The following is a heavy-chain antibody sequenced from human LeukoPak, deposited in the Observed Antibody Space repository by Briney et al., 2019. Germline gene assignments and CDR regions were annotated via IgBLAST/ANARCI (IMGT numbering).Heavy chain of an antibody. Sequence: GRSLRLSCAASGFTFSSYGMHWVRQAPGKGLEWVAVISYDGSNKYYADSVKGRFTISRDNSKNTLYLQMNSLRAEVTAVYYCASSRGAFDIWGQGTMVTVSS. J-gene: IGHJ3*02. D-gene: IGHD6-13*01. V-gene: IGHV3-30*03. CDR3: ASSRGAFDI. CDR2: ISYDGSNK. CDR1: GFTFSSYG.